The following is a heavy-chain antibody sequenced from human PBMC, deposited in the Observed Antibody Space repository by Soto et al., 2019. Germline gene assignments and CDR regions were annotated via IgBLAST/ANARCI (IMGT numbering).Heavy chain of an antibody. CDR1: GAYISSYY. D-gene: IGHD3-22*01. Sequence: SETLSLTCTVSGAYISSYYWSWIRQPPGKGLEWIGYIYYSGSTNYNPSLKSRVTISVDTPKNQFSLKLSSVTAADTAVYYSARARGGYYDYWGQGTLVTVSS. CDR2: IYYSGST. V-gene: IGHV4-59*01. CDR3: ARARGGYYDY. J-gene: IGHJ4*02.